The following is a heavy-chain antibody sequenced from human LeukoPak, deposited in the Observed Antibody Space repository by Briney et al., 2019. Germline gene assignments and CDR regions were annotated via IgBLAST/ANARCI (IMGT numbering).Heavy chain of an antibody. Sequence: GGSLRLSCAASGFTFSSYWMHWVRQAPGKGLEWVSVIYSGGSTYCADSVKGRFTISRDNSKNTLYLQMNSLRAEDTAVYYCARARPPKYYYYMDVWGKGTTVTISS. J-gene: IGHJ6*03. CDR3: ARARPPKYYYYMDV. CDR2: IYSGGST. CDR1: GFTFSSYW. V-gene: IGHV3-53*01.